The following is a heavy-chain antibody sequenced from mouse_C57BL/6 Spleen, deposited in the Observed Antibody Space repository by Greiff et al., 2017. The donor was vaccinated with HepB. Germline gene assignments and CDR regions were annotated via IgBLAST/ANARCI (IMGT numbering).Heavy chain of an antibody. V-gene: IGHV1-50*01. J-gene: IGHJ2*01. D-gene: IGHD2-3*01. CDR1: GYTFTSYW. CDR2: IDPADSYT. Sequence: QVQLQQPGAELVKPGASVKLSCKASGYTFTSYWMQWVRQRPGQGLEWIGEIDPADSYTNYTQKFKGQATLTVDTSSSTAYMQLSSLTSEDSAVYYCARAGWSDYWGQGTTLTVSS. CDR3: ARAGWSDY.